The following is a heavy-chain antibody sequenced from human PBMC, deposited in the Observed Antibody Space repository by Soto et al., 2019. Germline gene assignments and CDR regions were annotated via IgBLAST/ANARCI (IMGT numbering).Heavy chain of an antibody. D-gene: IGHD2-8*02. CDR2: ISGSGRDT. CDR1: GFTFSSYA. J-gene: IGHJ6*02. Sequence: SGGSLRLSCGASGFTFSSYAMSWVRQAPGKGLEWVSIISGSGRDTYYGDSVKGRFIISRDNSKNTLYLQMNSLRAEDTAVYYCAKEGCTGGSCSLYLNFGLDVWGQGTTVTVSS. V-gene: IGHV3-23*01. CDR3: AKEGCTGGSCSLYLNFGLDV.